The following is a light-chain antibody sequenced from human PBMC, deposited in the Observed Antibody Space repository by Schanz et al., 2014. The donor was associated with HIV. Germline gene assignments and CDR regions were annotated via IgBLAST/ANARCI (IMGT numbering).Light chain of an antibody. CDR3: QSYELSNVV. CDR2: EVS. Sequence: QSALTQPPSASGSPGQSVTISCTGTSSDVGGYHYVSWYQQHPGKAPKLMIYEVSKRPSGVPDRFSGSKSDNTASLTVSGLQAEDEADYYCQSYELSNVVFGGGTKLTVL. CDR1: SSDVGGYHY. V-gene: IGLV2-8*01. J-gene: IGLJ2*01.